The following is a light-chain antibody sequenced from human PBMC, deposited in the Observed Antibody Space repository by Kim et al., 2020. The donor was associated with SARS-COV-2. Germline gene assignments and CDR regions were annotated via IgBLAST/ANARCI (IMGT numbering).Light chain of an antibody. CDR3: QQYSSSPRT. V-gene: IGKV3-20*01. CDR1: QSVGSSH. J-gene: IGKJ1*01. CDR2: LTS. Sequence: EIVLTQSPGTLSLSPGERATLSCRASQSVGSSHFSWYRKRPHQPPLLLFCLTSNRTTGLPDMFSGRGSGTVFTLTISILEAEDVVKYYCQQYSSSPRTFGQGTKLDIK.